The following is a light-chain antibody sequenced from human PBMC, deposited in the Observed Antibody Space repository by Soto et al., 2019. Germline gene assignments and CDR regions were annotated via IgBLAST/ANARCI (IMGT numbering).Light chain of an antibody. CDR3: SSYAGSSNSVV. Sequence: QSALTQPASVSGSPGQSITMSCTGTRNDVGGYNLVSWYQQYPGKAPKLMIYEGTKRPSGVSNRFSGSKSGNTASLTISGLQAEDEADYYCSSYAGSSNSVVFGGGTQLTVL. CDR2: EGT. V-gene: IGLV2-23*01. J-gene: IGLJ2*01. CDR1: RNDVGGYNL.